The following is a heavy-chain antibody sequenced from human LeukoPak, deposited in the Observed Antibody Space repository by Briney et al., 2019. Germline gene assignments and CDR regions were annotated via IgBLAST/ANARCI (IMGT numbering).Heavy chain of an antibody. J-gene: IGHJ4*02. CDR3: ARVGIAAAGRDFDY. CDR1: GGSTNTYY. D-gene: IGHD6-13*01. CDR2: VYSSGIT. Sequence: SETLSLTCTVSGGSTNTYYWSWIRQPAGKGLRWIGRVYSSGITNYNPSLKGRLTMSVDMSQNQVSLTLSSVLAADTAVYYCARVGIAAAGRDFDYWGQGTLVTVSS. V-gene: IGHV4-4*07.